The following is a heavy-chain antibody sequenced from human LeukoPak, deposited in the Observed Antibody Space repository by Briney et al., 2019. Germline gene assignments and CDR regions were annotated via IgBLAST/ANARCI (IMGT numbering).Heavy chain of an antibody. J-gene: IGHJ4*02. D-gene: IGHD3-22*01. Sequence: ASVKVSCKASGYTFTGYYMHWVRQAPGQGLEWMGRINPNSGGTNYAQKLQGRVTMTTDTSTSTAYMELRSLRSDDTAVYYCARDMGNYYDSSGYGDYWGQGTLVTVSS. CDR2: INPNSGGT. V-gene: IGHV1-2*06. CDR3: ARDMGNYYDSSGYGDY. CDR1: GYTFTGYY.